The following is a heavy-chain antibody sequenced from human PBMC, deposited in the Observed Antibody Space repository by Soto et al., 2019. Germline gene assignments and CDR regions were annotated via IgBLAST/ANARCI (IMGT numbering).Heavy chain of an antibody. CDR3: ARPARQDTVAGDY. J-gene: IGHJ4*02. CDR2: IYYSGST. CDR1: GVSISSSRYY. V-gene: IGHV4-39*01. Sequence: AEALSLTCTVSGVSISSSRYYWGWIRQSPGNGLEWIWSIYYSGSTLYNPSLNSRVTISVDTSKNQFSLKLSSVTAADTAVYWCARPARQDTVAGDYWGQGTRVTVSS. D-gene: IGHD5-12*01.